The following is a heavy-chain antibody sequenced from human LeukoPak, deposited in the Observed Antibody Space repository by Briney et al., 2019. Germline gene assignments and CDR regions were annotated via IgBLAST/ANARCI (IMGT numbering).Heavy chain of an antibody. CDR3: ARIRNYHLQEAVDI. V-gene: IGHV1-18*01. CDR2: NSAYNGDT. CDR1: GFTFTRYG. D-gene: IGHD4-11*01. Sequence: ASVKVSRKASGFTFTRYGFSWVRQAPGQGIEWVGWNSAYNGDTKYAQKFLGRVTMTMDTSTNAVYMELMRLRYDDTAMYYCARIRNYHLQEAVDIWGQGTMVTVSS. J-gene: IGHJ3*02.